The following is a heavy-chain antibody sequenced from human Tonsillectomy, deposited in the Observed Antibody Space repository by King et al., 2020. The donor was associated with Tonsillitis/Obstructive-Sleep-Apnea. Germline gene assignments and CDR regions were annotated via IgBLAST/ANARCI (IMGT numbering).Heavy chain of an antibody. J-gene: IGHJ5*02. D-gene: IGHD6-19*01. V-gene: IGHV2-5*02. CDR2: IFWDDYR. CDR1: GFSLSTSGVG. CDR3: AHSPPAVAGTVNWFDP. Sequence: TLKESGPTLVKPTQTLTLTCTFSGFSLSTSGVGVGWIRQPPGKALEWLALIFWDDYRRYSPSLETRLTITKDTSKNQLVLTMTNMDPVDTATYYCAHSPPAVAGTVNWFDPWGQGTLVTVSS.